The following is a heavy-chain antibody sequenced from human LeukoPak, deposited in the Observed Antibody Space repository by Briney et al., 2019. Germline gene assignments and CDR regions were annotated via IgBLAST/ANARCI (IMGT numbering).Heavy chain of an antibody. CDR1: RFTFSSYS. V-gene: IGHV3-48*01. D-gene: IGHD4-11*01. Sequence: GGSLRLSCAASRFTFSSYSMNWVRQAPGKGLEWVSYISSSSSTIYYADSVKGRFTISRDNAKNSLYLQMNSLRAEDTAVYYCVRVDYSNNRPFDYWGQGALVTVSS. CDR2: ISSSSSTI. J-gene: IGHJ4*02. CDR3: VRVDYSNNRPFDY.